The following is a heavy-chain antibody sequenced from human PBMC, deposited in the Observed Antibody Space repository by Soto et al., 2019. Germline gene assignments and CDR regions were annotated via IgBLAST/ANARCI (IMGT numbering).Heavy chain of an antibody. D-gene: IGHD3-3*01. CDR1: GYTFTGYY. CDR3: ASDLGFWSGYSIDY. J-gene: IGHJ4*02. CDR2: INPNSGGT. V-gene: IGHV1-2*02. Sequence: ASVKVSCKASGYTFTGYYMHWVRQAPGQGLEWMGWINPNSGGTNYAQKFQGRVTMTRDTSISTASMELSRLRSDDTAVYYCASDLGFWSGYSIDYWGQGTLVTVSS.